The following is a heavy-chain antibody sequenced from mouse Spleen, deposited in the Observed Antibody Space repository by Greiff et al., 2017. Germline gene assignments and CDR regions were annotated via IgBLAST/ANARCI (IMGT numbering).Heavy chain of an antibody. CDR1: GYSFTGYY. CDR2: INPSTGGT. Sequence: EVQLQQSGPELVKPGASVKISCKASGYSFTGYYMNWVKQSPEKSLEWIGEINPSTGGTTYNQKFKAKATLTVDKSSSTAYMQLKSLTSEDSAVYYCARGYDEGWFAYWGQGTTLTVSS. V-gene: IGHV1-42*01. CDR3: ARGYDEGWFAY. D-gene: IGHD2-14*01. J-gene: IGHJ2*01.